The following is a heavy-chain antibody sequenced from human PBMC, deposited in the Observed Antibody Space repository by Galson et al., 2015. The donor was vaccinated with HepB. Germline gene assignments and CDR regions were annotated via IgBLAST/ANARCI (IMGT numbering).Heavy chain of an antibody. D-gene: IGHD2-15*01. CDR3: ARVPFPNVATPAYMDV. V-gene: IGHV1-69*13. CDR1: GGTFSSYA. Sequence: SVKVSCKASGGTFSSYAISWVRQAPGQGLEWMGGIIPIFGTANYAQKFQGRVTITADESTSTAYMELSSLRSEDTAVYYCARVPFPNVATPAYMDVWGKGTTVTVSS. CDR2: IIPIFGTA. J-gene: IGHJ6*03.